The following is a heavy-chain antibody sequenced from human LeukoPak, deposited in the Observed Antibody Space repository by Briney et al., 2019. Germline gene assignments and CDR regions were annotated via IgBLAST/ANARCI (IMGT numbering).Heavy chain of an antibody. J-gene: IGHJ3*02. V-gene: IGHV1-2*02. D-gene: IGHD3-10*01. CDR3: ASGPWFGELTDAFDI. CDR2: INPNSGGT. Sequence: ASVKVSCKASGYTFTGYYMHWVRQAPGQGLEWMGWINPNSGGTNYAQKFQGRVTMTRDTSISTASMELSKLISDDTGVYYCASGPWFGELTDAFDIWGQGTMVTVSS. CDR1: GYTFTGYY.